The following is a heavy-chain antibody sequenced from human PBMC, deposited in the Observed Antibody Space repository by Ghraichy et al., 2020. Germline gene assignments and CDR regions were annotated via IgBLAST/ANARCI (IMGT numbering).Heavy chain of an antibody. CDR2: INHSGST. J-gene: IGHJ4*02. Sequence: SETLSLTCAVYGGSFSGYYWSWIRQPPGKGLEWIGEINHSGSTNYNPSLKSRVTISVDTSKNQFSLKLSSVTAADTAVYYCARGRGITGTPYYWGQGTLVTVSS. D-gene: IGHD1-20*01. CDR3: ARGRGITGTPYY. CDR1: GGSFSGYY. V-gene: IGHV4-34*01.